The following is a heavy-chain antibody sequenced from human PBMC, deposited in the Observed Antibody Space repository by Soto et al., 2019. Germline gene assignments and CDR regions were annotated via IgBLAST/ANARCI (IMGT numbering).Heavy chain of an antibody. CDR2: ISGFGGTT. CDR1: GFSFSDFA. D-gene: IGHD2-15*01. J-gene: IGHJ5*02. V-gene: IGHV3-23*01. Sequence: EVQLLESGGGLVQRGGSLRLSCVASGFSFSDFAMSWVRQGPGKGLEWVSGISGFGGTTYYSDSVKGRFIISRDSSTNTLFLQVSSLTAEDTGVYYCARDATGMVGRPNTNWFDPWGQGTLVTVSS. CDR3: ARDATGMVGRPNTNWFDP.